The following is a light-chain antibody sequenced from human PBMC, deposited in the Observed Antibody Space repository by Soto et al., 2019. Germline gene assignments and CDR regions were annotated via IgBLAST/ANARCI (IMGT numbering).Light chain of an antibody. J-gene: IGLJ1*01. CDR1: SSDVGNYNL. V-gene: IGLV2-23*01. Sequence: QSALTQPASVSGSPGQSITISCTGTSSDVGNYNLVSWYQQHPGKAPKLMIYEGSKWPSGVSNRFSGSKSGNTASLTISGLQPEDEADYYCCSFAGSSTYFFGTGTKLTVL. CDR2: EGS. CDR3: CSFAGSSTYF.